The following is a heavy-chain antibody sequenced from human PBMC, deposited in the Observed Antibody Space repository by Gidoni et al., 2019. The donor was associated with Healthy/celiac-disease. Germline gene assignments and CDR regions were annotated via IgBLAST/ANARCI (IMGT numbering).Heavy chain of an antibody. J-gene: IGHJ4*02. V-gene: IGHV2-5*02. CDR1: GFSLSTSGVG. Sequence: QITLKESGPTLVNPTQTLTLTCTFSGFSLSTSGVGVGVIRQPPGKALEWLALIYWDDDKRYSPSLKSRLTINKDTYKNQVVLTMNNMDPVDTATYYCAHKGSGAVAGTLDDWGQGTLVTVSS. CDR2: IYWDDDK. CDR3: AHKGSGAVAGTLDD. D-gene: IGHD6-19*01.